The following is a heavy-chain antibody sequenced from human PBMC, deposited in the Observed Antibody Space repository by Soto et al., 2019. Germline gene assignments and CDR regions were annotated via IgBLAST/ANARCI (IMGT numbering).Heavy chain of an antibody. D-gene: IGHD1-26*01. V-gene: IGHV3-53*02. Sequence: EVKLVETGGALIQPGGSLTLSCAVSGFSVSTYYMAWVRQGPGKGLEWVSVIYTGGTTHYANSVTGRFTFSRDTSKNILYLHLNSLTTDDTAIYYCAKVWGYYFESWGQGTLVAVSS. J-gene: IGHJ4*02. CDR3: AKVWGYYFES. CDR1: GFSVSTYY. CDR2: IYTGGTT.